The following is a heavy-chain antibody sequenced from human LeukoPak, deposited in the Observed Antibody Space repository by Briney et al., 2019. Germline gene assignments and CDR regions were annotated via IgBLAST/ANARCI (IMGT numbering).Heavy chain of an antibody. J-gene: IGHJ3*02. Sequence: PGGSLRLSCAASGFTLNSYEMNWVRQAPGKGLEWVSYISSSDSTIYEDSVKGRFTISRDNAKNSLYLQMNSLRAEDTAVYYCAREGTSDAFDIWGQGTMVTVSS. V-gene: IGHV3-48*03. CDR2: ISSSDSTI. D-gene: IGHD1-1*01. CDR1: GFTLNSYE. CDR3: AREGTSDAFDI.